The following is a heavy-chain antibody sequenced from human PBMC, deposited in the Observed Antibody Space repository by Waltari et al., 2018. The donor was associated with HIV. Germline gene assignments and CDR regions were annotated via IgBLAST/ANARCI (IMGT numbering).Heavy chain of an antibody. V-gene: IGHV1-24*01. CDR2: FDPEQGKT. CDR1: GYTLRELS. D-gene: IGHD2-15*01. CDR3: TTEGLYCSGGTCYSRFDP. Sequence: QVPLVPSGAEVKKPGASVKVSCKVSGYTLRELSMPWVRQAPGKGLEWMGGFDPEQGKTIYAQNFQGRVTMTEDAATDTAYMELSSLRSEDTAVYYCTTEGLYCSGGTCYSRFDPWGQGTLVTVSS. J-gene: IGHJ5*02.